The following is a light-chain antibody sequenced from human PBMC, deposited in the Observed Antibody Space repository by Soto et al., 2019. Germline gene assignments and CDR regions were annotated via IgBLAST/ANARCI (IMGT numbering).Light chain of an antibody. V-gene: IGKV3-15*01. J-gene: IGKJ3*01. Sequence: VTLSVTQGERATLSCRASQSVGSNLAWYQQKPGQAPRLLIFGASSRATGVPARFSGSGSGTEFTLTINSLQSEDFAGYFCPLYAILPLPFGPGTKVDI. CDR1: QSVGSN. CDR3: PLYAILPLP. CDR2: GAS.